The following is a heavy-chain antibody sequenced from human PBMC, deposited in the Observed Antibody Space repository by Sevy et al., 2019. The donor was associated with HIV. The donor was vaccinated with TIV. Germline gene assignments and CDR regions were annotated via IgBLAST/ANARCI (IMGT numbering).Heavy chain of an antibody. D-gene: IGHD3-3*01. Sequence: SETLSLTCAVYGGSFSGYYWSWIRQPPGKGLEWIGEINHSGSTNYNPSLKSRVTISVDTSKNQFSLKLSSVTAADTAVYYCARDYSSSSRITIFGVVLPGAFDIWGQGTMVTVSS. J-gene: IGHJ3*02. V-gene: IGHV4-34*01. CDR3: ARDYSSSSRITIFGVVLPGAFDI. CDR1: GGSFSGYY. CDR2: INHSGST.